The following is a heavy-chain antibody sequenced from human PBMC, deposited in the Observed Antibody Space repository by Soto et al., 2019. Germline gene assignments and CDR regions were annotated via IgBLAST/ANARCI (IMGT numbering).Heavy chain of an antibody. CDR2: ISASNTTV. CDR3: ARIYRRDGNKYADY. D-gene: IGHD3-16*02. J-gene: IGHJ4*02. CDR1: GLPLRNFK. V-gene: IGHV3-48*02. Sequence: EVQLVESGGGLVQPGESLNLSVAAPGLPLRNFKMNWVRKPQGKGRDWISYISASNTTVYYGDSVKGRFTISRDNAKNSLYLQMNSLRDEDTAVYYCARIYRRDGNKYADYWGQGTLVTVSS.